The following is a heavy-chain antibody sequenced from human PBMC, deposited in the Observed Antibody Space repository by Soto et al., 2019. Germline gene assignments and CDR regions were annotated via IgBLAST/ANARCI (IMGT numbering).Heavy chain of an antibody. D-gene: IGHD2-15*01. CDR1: GFTFSSYA. V-gene: IGHV3-23*01. Sequence: ESGGGLVQPEGSLRLSCAASGFTFSSYAMGWVRQGPGKGLEWVAVVSIGDSTHYADSVRGRFTISRDNSKNTLSLQMNSLTAEDTAVYFCAKRRGAGGHFDYWGQGALVTVSS. J-gene: IGHJ4*02. CDR2: VSIGDST. CDR3: AKRRGAGGHFDY.